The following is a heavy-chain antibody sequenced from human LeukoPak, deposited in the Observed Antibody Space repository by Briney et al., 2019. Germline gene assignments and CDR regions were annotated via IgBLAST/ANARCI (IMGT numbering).Heavy chain of an antibody. CDR2: IYPGDSDT. J-gene: IGHJ3*02. CDR3: ARQYSSSWYTSAFDI. D-gene: IGHD6-13*01. V-gene: IGHV5-51*01. CDR1: GYSFTSYW. Sequence: GESLKISCKGSGYSFTSYWIGWVRQMPGKGPEWMGIIYPGDSDTRYSPSFQGQVTISADKSISTAYLQWSSLKASDTAMYYCARQYSSSWYTSAFDIWGQGTMVTVSS.